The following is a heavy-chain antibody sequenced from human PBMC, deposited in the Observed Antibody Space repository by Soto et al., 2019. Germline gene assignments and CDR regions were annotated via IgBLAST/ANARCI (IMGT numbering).Heavy chain of an antibody. CDR2: FDPEDGET. CDR3: ATPHLYCIIGVCPVVIFYVSDP. CDR1: GYTLTELS. V-gene: IGHV1-24*01. Sequence: GASVKVSCKVSGYTLTELSMHWVRQAPGKGLEWMGGFDPEDGETIYAQKFQGRVTMTEDTSTDTAYMELSSLRSEDTAVYYCATPHLYCIIGVCPVVIFYVSDPWGQVTLATVSS. J-gene: IGHJ5*02. D-gene: IGHD2-8*01.